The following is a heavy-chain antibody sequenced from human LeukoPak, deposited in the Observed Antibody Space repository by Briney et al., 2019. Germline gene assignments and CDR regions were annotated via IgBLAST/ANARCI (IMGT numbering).Heavy chain of an antibody. CDR1: GYTFTGYY. CDR3: ARSPPGIVGASRPLGY. J-gene: IGHJ4*02. D-gene: IGHD1-26*01. CDR2: INPNSGGT. V-gene: IGHV1-2*02. Sequence: GASVKVSRKASGYTFTGYYMHWVRQAPGQGLEWMGWINPNSGGTNYAQKFQGRVTMTRDTSISTAYMELSRLRSDDTAVYYCARSPPGIVGASRPLGYWGQGTLVTVSS.